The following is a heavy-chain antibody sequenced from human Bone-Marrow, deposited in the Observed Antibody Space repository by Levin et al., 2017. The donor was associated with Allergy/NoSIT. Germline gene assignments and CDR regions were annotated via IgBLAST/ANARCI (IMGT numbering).Heavy chain of an antibody. Sequence: RPGGSLRLSCAASGFIVSSYWMHWVRQVPGKGLVWVSQINTDGSTRSYADSVRGRFTISRDNAKNTLYLQMDSLAADDTAVYYCARARGAAWSKDLDYWGQGTLVTVSS. CDR2: INTDGSTR. CDR3: ARARGAAWSKDLDY. J-gene: IGHJ4*02. CDR1: GFIVSSYW. V-gene: IGHV3-74*01. D-gene: IGHD2-8*02.